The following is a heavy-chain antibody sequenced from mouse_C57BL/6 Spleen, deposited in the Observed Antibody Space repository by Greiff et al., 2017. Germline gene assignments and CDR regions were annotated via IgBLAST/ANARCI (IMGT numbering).Heavy chain of an antibody. V-gene: IGHV14-2*01. D-gene: IGHD1-1*01. CDR3: ARKRDYGSSPSAMDY. J-gene: IGHJ4*01. CDR1: GFNIKDYY. Sequence: EVQLQQSGAELVKPGASVKLSCTASGFNIKDYYMHWVKQRTEQGLEWIGRIDPEDGETKYAPKFQGTATITADTASHTAYLQLSRRTSEYTAVYYCARKRDYGSSPSAMDYWGQGTSVTVSS. CDR2: IDPEDGET.